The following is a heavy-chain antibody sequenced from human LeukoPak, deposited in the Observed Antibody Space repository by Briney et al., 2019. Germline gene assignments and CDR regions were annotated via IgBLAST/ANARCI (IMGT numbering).Heavy chain of an antibody. D-gene: IGHD2-15*01. J-gene: IGHJ4*02. CDR3: ARCRGSYCSGGTCYDYYFDY. CDR1: GFTVSSNY. V-gene: IGHV3-53*01. Sequence: GSLRLSCAASGFTVSSNYMSWVRQAPGKGLEWVSVIYSGGSTYYADSVKGRFTISRDNSKNTLYLQMNSLRAEDTAVYYCARCRGSYCSGGTCYDYYFDYWGQGTLVTVSS. CDR2: IYSGGST.